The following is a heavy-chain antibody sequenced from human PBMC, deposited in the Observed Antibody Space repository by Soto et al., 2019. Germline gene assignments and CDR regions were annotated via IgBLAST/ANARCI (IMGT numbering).Heavy chain of an antibody. CDR1: GGSLNNYY. V-gene: IGHV4-59*08. CDR2: IYYSGST. J-gene: IGHJ4*02. Sequence: QVQLQESGPGLVKPSETLSLTCTVSGGSLNNYYWSWIRQPPGKGGLEWIGYIYYSGSTNYSPSLKRRVTISVDPSKNHFALKLSSVTAADTAVYYCASHPLTWHFDYWGQGTLVTVSS. D-gene: IGHD3-9*01. CDR3: ASHPLTWHFDY.